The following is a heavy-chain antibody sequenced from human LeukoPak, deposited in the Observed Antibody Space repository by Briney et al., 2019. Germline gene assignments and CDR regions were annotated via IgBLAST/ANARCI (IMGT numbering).Heavy chain of an antibody. V-gene: IGHV1-2*02. CDR1: GYTFTSYG. D-gene: IGHD5-12*01. Sequence: ASVKVSCKASGYTFTSYGISWVRQAPGQGLEWMGWINPNSGGTNYAQKFQGRVTMTRDTSISTAYMELSRLRSDDTAVYYCARERVATGADYWGQGTLVTVSS. J-gene: IGHJ4*02. CDR3: ARERVATGADY. CDR2: INPNSGGT.